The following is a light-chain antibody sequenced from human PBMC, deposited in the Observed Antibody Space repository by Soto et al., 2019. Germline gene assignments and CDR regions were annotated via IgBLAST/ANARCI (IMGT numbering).Light chain of an antibody. J-gene: IGLJ2*01. CDR2: GNS. CDR1: SSNIGAGYD. CDR3: QSYDSSLSGSV. V-gene: IGLV1-40*01. Sequence: SVLTQPPSVSGAPGQRVTISCTGSSSNIGAGYDVPWYQQLPGTAPKLLLYGNSNRPSGVPDRFSGSKSGTSASLAITGLQAEDEADYYCQSYDSSLSGSVFGGGTKVTVL.